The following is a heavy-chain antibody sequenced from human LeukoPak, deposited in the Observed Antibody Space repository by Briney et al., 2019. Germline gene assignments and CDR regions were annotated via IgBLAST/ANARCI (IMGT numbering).Heavy chain of an antibody. J-gene: IGHJ4*02. D-gene: IGHD6-13*01. CDR3: ARGQQLVQDY. V-gene: IGHV4-59*01. CDR1: GASISSYY. Sequence: SETLSLTCTVSGASISSYYWSWIRQPPGKGLEWIGYIYYSGSTNYNPSLKRRVTISVDTSKNQFSLKLSSVTAADTAVYYCARGQQLVQDYWGQGTLDSVSS. CDR2: IYYSGST.